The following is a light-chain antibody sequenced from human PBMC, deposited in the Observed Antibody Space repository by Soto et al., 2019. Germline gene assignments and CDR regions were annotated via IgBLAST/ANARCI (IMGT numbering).Light chain of an antibody. CDR1: QSVDCIF. V-gene: IGKV3-20*01. J-gene: IGKJ1*01. CDR3: QQHGTSPRT. CDR2: GAY. Sequence: EVVLTQSPGTLSLSPGERATLSCRASQSVDCIFLAWYQQEPGRAPRLLIYGAYSRATGISDRFSGSGSGTDFTLIISRLEPEDFAVYYCQQHGTSPRTCGHGTKVEI.